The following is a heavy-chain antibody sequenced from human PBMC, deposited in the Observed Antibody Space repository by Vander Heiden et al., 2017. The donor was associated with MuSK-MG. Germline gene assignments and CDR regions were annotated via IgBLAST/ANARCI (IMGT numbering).Heavy chain of an antibody. J-gene: IGHJ3*02. D-gene: IGHD3-10*01. Sequence: EVRLSESGGGLVQAGGSLRPSCVASGLTFGSYGMSWVRQAPGKGLECVSGIGGSGDDTYHGDSAKGRFTISRDNSKNTLYLQMNSLRAEDTAVYYCAKNKYITMVRGVLILGAFEICGQGTMVTVSS. CDR1: GLTFGSYG. CDR2: IGGSGDDT. CDR3: AKNKYITMVRGVLILGAFEI. V-gene: IGHV3-23*01.